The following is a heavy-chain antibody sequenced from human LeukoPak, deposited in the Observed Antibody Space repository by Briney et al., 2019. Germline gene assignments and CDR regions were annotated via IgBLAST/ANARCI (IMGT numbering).Heavy chain of an antibody. CDR1: VGTFSIYV. CDR2: IIPIFGTG. J-gene: IGHJ4*02. D-gene: IGHD4/OR15-4a*01. V-gene: IGHV1-69*05. CDR3: ARDPLGVYGGNVIEPFDY. Sequence: SVKVSCKPSVGTFSIYVVSSVRQAPGRGREWVGRIIPIFGTGNNAQKFQGRVTITTDESTSTAYMELSRLRSEDTAVYYCARDPLGVYGGNVIEPFDYWGQGTLVTVSS.